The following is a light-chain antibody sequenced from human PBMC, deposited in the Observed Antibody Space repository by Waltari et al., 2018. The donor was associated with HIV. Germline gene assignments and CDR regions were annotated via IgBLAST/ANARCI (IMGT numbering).Light chain of an antibody. CDR2: VDT. V-gene: IGLV3-10*01. Sequence: SYELTQPPSVSVSPGQTARITCSGDALPKKYASWYQQKSGQAPVLVIYVDTKRPSGIPVIFSGSSSGTMATLTISGAQVEDEADYYCYSTDSSGNHRVFGGGTKLTVL. CDR3: YSTDSSGNHRV. CDR1: ALPKKY. J-gene: IGLJ3*02.